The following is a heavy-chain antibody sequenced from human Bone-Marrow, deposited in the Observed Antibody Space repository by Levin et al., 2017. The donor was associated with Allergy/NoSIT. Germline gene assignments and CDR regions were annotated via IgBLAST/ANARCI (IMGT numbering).Heavy chain of an antibody. CDR3: ARNGAWSFEF. CDR2: INRDGGDG. V-gene: IGHV3-7*02. Sequence: GESLKISCASSGFTFSGYWMAWVRQAQGKGLEWVANINRDGGDGYYVDSVKGRFTISRDNARNSLDLQMNSLRVEDTAVYYCARNGAWSFEFWGQGTLVTVSS. CDR1: GFTFSGYW. D-gene: IGHD2-8*01. J-gene: IGHJ4*02.